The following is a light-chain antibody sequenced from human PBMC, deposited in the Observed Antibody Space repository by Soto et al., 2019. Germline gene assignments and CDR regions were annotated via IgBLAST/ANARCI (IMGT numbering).Light chain of an antibody. J-gene: IGLJ1*01. V-gene: IGLV2-23*01. CDR3: CSFAGSDTYV. CDR2: EDS. Sequence: QSALTQPASVSGSPGQSITISCTGTSSNVGTYNLVSWYQQHPGKVPKLMIYEDSKRPSGVSNRFSGSKSGNTASLTISGLQAEDEGDYYCCSFAGSDTYVFGTGTKLTVL. CDR1: SSNVGTYNL.